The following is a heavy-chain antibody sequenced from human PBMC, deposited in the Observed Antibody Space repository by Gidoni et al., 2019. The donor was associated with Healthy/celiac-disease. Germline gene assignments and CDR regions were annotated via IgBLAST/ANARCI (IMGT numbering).Heavy chain of an antibody. D-gene: IGHD3-10*01. CDR2: IVVGSGNT. V-gene: IGHV1-58*01. CDR1: GFTFTSSA. CDR3: AADRGFGEFVYYYYGMDV. J-gene: IGHJ6*02. Sequence: QMQLVQSGPEVKKPGTSVKVSCKASGFTFTSSAGQWVRQARGQRLEWIGWIVVGSGNTNYAQKFQERVTITRDMSTSTAYMERSSLRSEDTAVYYCAADRGFGEFVYYYYGMDVWGQGTTVTVSS.